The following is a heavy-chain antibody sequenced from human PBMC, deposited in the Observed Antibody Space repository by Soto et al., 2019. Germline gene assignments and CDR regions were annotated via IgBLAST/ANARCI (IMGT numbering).Heavy chain of an antibody. D-gene: IGHD6-19*01. CDR1: GYTFTNYG. Sequence: QVQLVQSGAEVKKPGASVKVSCKASGYTFTNYGISWVRQAPGQGLEWMGWNSAYNGNTNYAQKLQGRVNMTTDTATSTSYIAPRSLRSDDTAVYYCARRQWLVGGYYYSMDVWGQGTTVTVSS. CDR2: NSAYNGNT. V-gene: IGHV1-18*01. J-gene: IGHJ6*02. CDR3: ARRQWLVGGYYYSMDV.